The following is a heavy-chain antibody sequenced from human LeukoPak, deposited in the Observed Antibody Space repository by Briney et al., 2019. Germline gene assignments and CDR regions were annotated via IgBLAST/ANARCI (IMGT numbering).Heavy chain of an antibody. Sequence: ASVKVSCEASGYTFTSYGISWVRQAPGQGLEWMGWISAYNGNTNYAQKLQGRVTMTTDTSTSTAYMELRSLRSDDTAVYYCARRGTVTTGHDAFDIWGQGTMVTVSS. J-gene: IGHJ3*02. V-gene: IGHV1-18*01. CDR3: ARRGTVTTGHDAFDI. CDR2: ISAYNGNT. D-gene: IGHD4-17*01. CDR1: GYTFTSYG.